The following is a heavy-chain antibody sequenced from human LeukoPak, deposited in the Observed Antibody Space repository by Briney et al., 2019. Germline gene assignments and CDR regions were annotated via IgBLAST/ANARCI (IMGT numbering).Heavy chain of an antibody. CDR2: IIPIFGTA. J-gene: IGHJ4*02. V-gene: IGHV1-69*13. Sequence: SVKVSCKASGGTFSSYAISWVRQAPGQGLEWMGGIIPIFGTANYAQKFQGRVTITADESTSTAYMELSGLRSEDTAVYYCARAPPKRPEENWGQGTLVTVSS. CDR3: ARAPPKRPEEN. CDR1: GGTFSSYA.